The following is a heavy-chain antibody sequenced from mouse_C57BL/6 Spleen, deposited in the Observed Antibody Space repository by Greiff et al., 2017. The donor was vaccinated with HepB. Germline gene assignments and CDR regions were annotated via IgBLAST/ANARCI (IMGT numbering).Heavy chain of an antibody. V-gene: IGHV1-39*01. J-gene: IGHJ4*01. Sequence: EVKLMESGPELVKPGASVKISCKASGYSFTDYNMNWVKQSNGKSLEWIGVINPNYGTTSYNQKFKGKATLTVDQSSSTAYMQLNSLTSEDSAVYYCASYDGYYRGFYYAMDYWGQGTSVTVSS. CDR2: INPNYGTT. CDR1: GYSFTDYN. D-gene: IGHD2-3*01. CDR3: ASYDGYYRGFYYAMDY.